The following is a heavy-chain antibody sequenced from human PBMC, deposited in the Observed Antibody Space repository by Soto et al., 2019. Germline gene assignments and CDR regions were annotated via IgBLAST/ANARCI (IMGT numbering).Heavy chain of an antibody. J-gene: IGHJ3*02. V-gene: IGHV3-7*01. CDR3: ARDKRARWGFDAFDI. CDR1: GFTFSSYW. D-gene: IGHD2-21*01. Sequence: GGSLRLSCAASGFTFSSYWMSWVRQAPGKGQEWVANIKQDGSEKYYVDSVKGRFTISRDNAKNSLYLQMNSLRAEDTAVYYCARDKRARWGFDAFDIWGQGTMVTVSS. CDR2: IKQDGSEK.